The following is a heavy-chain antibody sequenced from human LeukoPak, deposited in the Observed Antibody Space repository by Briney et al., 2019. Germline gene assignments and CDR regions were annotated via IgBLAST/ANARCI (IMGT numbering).Heavy chain of an antibody. CDR1: GYTFTSYY. CDR2: INPSGGST. V-gene: IGHV1-46*01. D-gene: IGHD4-17*01. CDR3: ARDWVYGDYNNDAFDI. J-gene: IGHJ3*02. Sequence: ASVKVSCKASGYTFTSYYMHWVRQAPGQGLEWMGIINPSGGSTSYAQKFQGRVTMTRDTSTSTVYMELSSLRSEDTAVYYCARDWVYGDYNNDAFDIWGQGTMVTVSS.